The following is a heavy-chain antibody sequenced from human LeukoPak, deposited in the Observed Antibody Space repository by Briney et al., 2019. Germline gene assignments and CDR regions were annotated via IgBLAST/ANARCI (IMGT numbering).Heavy chain of an antibody. Sequence: SQTLSLTCTVSGGSISSGSYYWSWIRQPAGKGLEWIGRIYTSGSTNYNPSLKSRVTMSVDTSKNQFSLKLSSVTAADTAVYYCARDRGIAARPDYFDYWGQGTLVTVSS. D-gene: IGHD6-6*01. V-gene: IGHV4-61*02. CDR2: IYTSGST. J-gene: IGHJ4*02. CDR1: GGSISSGSYY. CDR3: ARDRGIAARPDYFDY.